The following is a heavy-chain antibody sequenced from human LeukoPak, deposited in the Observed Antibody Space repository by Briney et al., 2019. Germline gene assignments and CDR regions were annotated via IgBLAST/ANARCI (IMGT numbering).Heavy chain of an antibody. D-gene: IGHD6-13*01. J-gene: IGHJ6*02. CDR3: ARGPAAAGGYYYYGMDV. V-gene: IGHV1-2*04. CDR1: GYTFTGYY. CDR2: INPNSGGT. Sequence: GASVKVSCKASGYTFTGYYMHWVRQAPGQGLEWMGWINPNSGGTNYAQKFQGWVTMTRDTSISTAYMELSGLRSDDTAVYYCARGPAAAGGYYYYGMDVWGQGTTVTVSS.